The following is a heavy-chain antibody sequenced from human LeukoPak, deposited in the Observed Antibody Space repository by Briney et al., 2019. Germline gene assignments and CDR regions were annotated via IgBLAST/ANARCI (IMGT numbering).Heavy chain of an antibody. J-gene: IGHJ6*03. CDR1: GGSISSYY. CDR3: ARAPERWYSYGSYTYYYMDV. Sequence: SETLSLTCIVSGGSISSYYWNWIRQPPGKGLEWIGSISYSGSTKYNPSLESRVTISVDMSKSQISLKLTSVTAADTAVYYCARAPERWYSYGSYTYYYMDVWGKGTTVTVSS. CDR2: ISYSGST. D-gene: IGHD5-18*01. V-gene: IGHV4-59*01.